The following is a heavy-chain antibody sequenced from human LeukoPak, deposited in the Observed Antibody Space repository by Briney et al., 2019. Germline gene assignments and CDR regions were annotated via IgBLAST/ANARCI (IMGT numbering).Heavy chain of an antibody. CDR1: GDSVSSDRAA. CDR2: TYYRSKWFD. Sequence: SQTLSLTCAISGDSVSSDRAAWNWIRQSPSRGLEWLGRTYYRSKWFDEYAVSVKSRITIKPDTSRNQSSLHLNSVTPEDTAVYLCARTTVYDGSKYYGLDVWGQGTTVTVSS. J-gene: IGHJ6*02. CDR3: ARTTVYDGSKYYGLDV. D-gene: IGHD5/OR15-5a*01. V-gene: IGHV6-1*01.